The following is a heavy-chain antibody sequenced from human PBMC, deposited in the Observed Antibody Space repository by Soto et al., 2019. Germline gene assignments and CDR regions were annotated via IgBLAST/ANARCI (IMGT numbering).Heavy chain of an antibody. Sequence: QVQLQESGPGLVKPSGTLSLTCAVSGGSISSSNWWSWVRQPPGKGLEWIGEIYHSGSTNYNPSLKRRGTISVDKSKNQFPLKLRAVTAADTAVNYCARAPSPHKITSIMDVWGQGTTVTVSS. CDR1: GGSISSSNW. D-gene: IGHD3-16*01. CDR2: IYHSGST. CDR3: ARAPSPHKITSIMDV. J-gene: IGHJ6*02. V-gene: IGHV4-4*02.